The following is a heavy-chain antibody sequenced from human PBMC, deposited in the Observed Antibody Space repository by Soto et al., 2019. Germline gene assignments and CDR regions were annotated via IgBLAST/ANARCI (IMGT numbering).Heavy chain of an antibody. CDR2: ISAYNGNT. CDR1: GYTFTSFG. Sequence: QVQLVQSGGEVKKPGASVKVSCKATGYTFTSFGISWVRQAPGQGLEWMGWISAYNGNTNYAQKLQGRVTMTTDTSTSTAYFELRSLTSDDTAVYYCARDRSRYYGIDVWGQGTTGNVSS. V-gene: IGHV1-18*01. J-gene: IGHJ6*02. D-gene: IGHD1-20*01. CDR3: ARDRSRYYGIDV.